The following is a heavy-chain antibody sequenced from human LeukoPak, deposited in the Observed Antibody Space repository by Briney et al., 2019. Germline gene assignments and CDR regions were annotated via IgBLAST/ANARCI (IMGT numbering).Heavy chain of an antibody. J-gene: IGHJ3*02. CDR3: ARDPVPGPLMAAFDI. V-gene: IGHV3-7*01. Sequence: GGSLRLSCAASGFTFSSYWMSWVRQAPGKGLEWVANIKQDGSEKYYVDSVKGRFTISRDNAKNSLYLQMNSLRAEDTAVYYCARDPVPGPLMAAFDIWGQGTMVTVSS. CDR2: IKQDGSEK. D-gene: IGHD5-24*01. CDR1: GFTFSSYW.